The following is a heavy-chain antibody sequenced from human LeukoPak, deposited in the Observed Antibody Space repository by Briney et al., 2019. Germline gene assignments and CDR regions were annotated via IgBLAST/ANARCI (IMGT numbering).Heavy chain of an antibody. CDR3: AGEDYGGYRFDY. J-gene: IGHJ4*02. Sequence: SETLFLTCTVSSGSITSYFWSWIRQPPGRGLEWIAYISYSGSTNYNPSLKSRVVISVDASKNQFSLKLRSVTAADTAVYYCAGEDYGGYRFDYWGQGTLVTVSS. D-gene: IGHD4-23*01. V-gene: IGHV4-59*01. CDR2: ISYSGST. CDR1: SGSITSYF.